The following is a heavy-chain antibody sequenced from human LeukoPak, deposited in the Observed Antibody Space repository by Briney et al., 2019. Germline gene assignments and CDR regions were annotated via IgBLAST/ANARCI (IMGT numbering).Heavy chain of an antibody. D-gene: IGHD2-15*01. V-gene: IGHV3-7*02. CDR2: IKPGGSEI. CDR1: GFTFSNYW. Sequence: PGGSLRLSCAASGFTFSNYWMGWVRQAPGKGLEWVANIKPGGSEIYYVDAVKGLFTISRDNAKNSLYLQMNSLRDEDTAVYYCTRSLDYWGRGILVTVSS. J-gene: IGHJ4*02. CDR3: TRSLDY.